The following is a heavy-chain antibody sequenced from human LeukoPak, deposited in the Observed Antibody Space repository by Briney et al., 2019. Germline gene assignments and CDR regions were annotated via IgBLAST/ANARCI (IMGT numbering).Heavy chain of an antibody. CDR1: GFTFSSYS. D-gene: IGHD4-17*01. CDR2: ISSSSSYI. V-gene: IGHV3-21*01. Sequence: GGSLRLSCAASGFTFSSYSMNWVCQAPGKGLEWVSSISSSSSYIYYADSVKGRFTISRDNAKSSLYLQMNSLRAEDTAVYYCARDGPHFYGDSFYWYFDLWGRGTLVTVSS. J-gene: IGHJ2*01. CDR3: ARDGPHFYGDSFYWYFDL.